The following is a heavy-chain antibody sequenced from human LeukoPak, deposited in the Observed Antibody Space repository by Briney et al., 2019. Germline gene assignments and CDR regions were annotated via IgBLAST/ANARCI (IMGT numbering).Heavy chain of an antibody. V-gene: IGHV1-69*01. Sequence: GASVKVSCKASGGTFSSYAISWVRQAPGQGLEWIGGIIPIFGTANYAQKFQGRVTITADESTSTAYMELSSLRSEDTAVYYCASKCSSISCYYFDYWGQGTLVTVSS. CDR1: GGTFSSYA. CDR3: ASKCSSISCYYFDY. J-gene: IGHJ4*02. CDR2: IIPIFGTA. D-gene: IGHD2-2*01.